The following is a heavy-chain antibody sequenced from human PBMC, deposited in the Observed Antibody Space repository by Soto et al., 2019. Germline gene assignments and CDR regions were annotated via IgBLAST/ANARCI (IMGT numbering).Heavy chain of an antibody. CDR1: GDSVSSSSVT. CDR2: TYYGSRWYN. V-gene: IGHV6-1*01. J-gene: IGHJ5*01. CDR3: VRLIGNSWLDF. D-gene: IGHD1-26*01. Sequence: PSQTLSLTCAISGDSVSSSSVTWNWIRQSPSRGLEWLGRTYYGSRWYNDYAESVKSRIIINPDTSKNQFSLHLNSVTPEDTAVYYCVRLIGNSWLDFWGQGTLVTVSS.